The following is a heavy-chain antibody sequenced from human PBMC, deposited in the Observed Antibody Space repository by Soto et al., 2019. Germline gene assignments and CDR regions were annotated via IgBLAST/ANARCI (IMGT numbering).Heavy chain of an antibody. D-gene: IGHD6-13*01. CDR2: IYSDAST. CDR1: GFSVSDIY. V-gene: IGHV3-66*01. CDR3: ARVDTLTAGVHY. Sequence: EVQLVEDGGGLVQPGGSLRLSCAGSGFSVSDIYMTWVRQAPGKGLEWISLIYSDASTYYEDSVKGRFTISRDNSKNTLFLQMNSLRADDTAVYYCARVDTLTAGVHYWGQGTLVTVSS. J-gene: IGHJ4*02.